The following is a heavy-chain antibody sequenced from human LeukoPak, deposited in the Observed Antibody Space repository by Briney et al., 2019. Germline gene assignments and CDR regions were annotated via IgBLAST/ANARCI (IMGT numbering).Heavy chain of an antibody. CDR1: GFTFSSYW. CDR2: IYPDGNT. V-gene: IGHV3-66*04. J-gene: IGHJ4*02. Sequence: GGSLRLSCAASGFTFSSYWMSWVRQAPGKGLEWVSMIYPDGNTFYTNSVKGRFTISRDNSKNTLDLQMSSLRAEDTAVYYCARRGHGYGSPFDYWGQGTLVTVSS. D-gene: IGHD5-18*01. CDR3: ARRGHGYGSPFDY.